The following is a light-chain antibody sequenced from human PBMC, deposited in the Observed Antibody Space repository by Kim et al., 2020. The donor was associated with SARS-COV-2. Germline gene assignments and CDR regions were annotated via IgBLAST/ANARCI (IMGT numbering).Light chain of an antibody. V-gene: IGKV1-39*01. CDR1: QSVSTS. Sequence: SASVGNRVTITCRASQSVSTSLNWYQHQPGKAPKLLIYAVSSLQGEVPSRFSGSGSGTDFTLTITSLQTEDSGIYYCQQSHGFPYSFGQGTKLEI. CDR3: QQSHGFPYS. J-gene: IGKJ2*03. CDR2: AVS.